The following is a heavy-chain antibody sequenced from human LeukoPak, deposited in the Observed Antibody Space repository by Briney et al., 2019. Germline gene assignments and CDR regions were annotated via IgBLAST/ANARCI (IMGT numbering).Heavy chain of an antibody. V-gene: IGHV4-39*01. CDR2: IYYSGST. CDR1: GGSISSSSYY. J-gene: IGHJ6*02. CDR3: ARAPPYRYYYYGMDV. D-gene: IGHD3-16*02. Sequence: SETLSLTCTVSGGSISSSSYYWGWIRQPPGKGLEWIGSIYYSGSTYYNPSLKSRVTISVDTSKNQFSLKLSSVTAADTAVYYCARAPPYRYYYYGMDVWGQGTTVTVSS.